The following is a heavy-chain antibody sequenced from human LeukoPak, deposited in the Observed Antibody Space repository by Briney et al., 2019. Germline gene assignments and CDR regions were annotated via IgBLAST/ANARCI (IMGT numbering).Heavy chain of an antibody. Sequence: GGSLRLSCAASGFTFSSYAMSWVRQAPGKGLEWVSAISGSGGSTYYADSVKGRFTISRDNPKNTLYLQMNSLRAEDTAVYYCAKADMRNYYDSSGYFLWGQGTLVTVSS. V-gene: IGHV3-23*01. CDR2: ISGSGGST. CDR1: GFTFSSYA. J-gene: IGHJ4*02. D-gene: IGHD3-22*01. CDR3: AKADMRNYYDSSGYFL.